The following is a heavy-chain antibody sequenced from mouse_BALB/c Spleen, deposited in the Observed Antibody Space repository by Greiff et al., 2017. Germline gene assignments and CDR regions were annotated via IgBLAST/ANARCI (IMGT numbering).Heavy chain of an antibody. V-gene: IGHV1S81*02. Sequence: QVQLQQPGAELVKPGASVKLSCKASGYTFTSYWMHWVKQRPGQGLEWIGEINPSNGRTNYNEKFKSKATLTVDKSSSTAYMQLSSLTSEDSAVYYCARWGWDSFDYWGQGTTLTVSS. CDR3: ARWGWDSFDY. J-gene: IGHJ2*01. CDR2: INPSNGRT. D-gene: IGHD3-3*01. CDR1: GYTFTSYW.